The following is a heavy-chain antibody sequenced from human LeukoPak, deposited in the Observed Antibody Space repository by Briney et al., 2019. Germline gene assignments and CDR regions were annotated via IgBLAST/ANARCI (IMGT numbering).Heavy chain of an antibody. Sequence: PGGSLRLSCLGSGFTFRNYPMYWVRQAPGKGLEWMAVISYDGNTKYYADSVEGRFTISRDNSKNTLYLQMNSLRAEDTAVYYCAKNYYDSSGYYSFQHWGQGTLVTVSS. CDR1: GFTFRNYP. CDR3: AKNYYDSSGYYSFQH. CDR2: ISYDGNTK. J-gene: IGHJ1*01. V-gene: IGHV3-30*18. D-gene: IGHD3-22*01.